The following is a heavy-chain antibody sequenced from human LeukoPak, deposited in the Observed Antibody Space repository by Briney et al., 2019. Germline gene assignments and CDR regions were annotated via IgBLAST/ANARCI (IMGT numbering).Heavy chain of an antibody. D-gene: IGHD1-26*01. CDR3: ARDRIGGATFDY. CDR2: ISAYNGNT. V-gene: IGHV1-18*01. Sequence: GASVTVSFKASVYTFTIYGISWVRQAPGQGQERMGWISAYNGNTNHAQKLQGRVTITTDTFTSTAYMELRSLRSDDTAVYYCARDRIGGATFDYWGQGTRVSVLS. J-gene: IGHJ4*02. CDR1: VYTFTIYG.